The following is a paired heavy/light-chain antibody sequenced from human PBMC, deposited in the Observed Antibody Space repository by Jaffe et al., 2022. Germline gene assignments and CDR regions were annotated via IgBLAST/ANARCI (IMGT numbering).Light chain of an antibody. CDR2: AAS. CDR1: QSVSNY. Sequence: EIVLTQSPGTLSLSPGERATLSCRASQSVSNYLAWYQQKPGQAPRLLIYAASSRATAIPDRFSGSGSGTDFTLTISRLEPEDFAVYYCQQYGTSPPFTFGPGTKVDIK. CDR3: QQYGTSPPFT. J-gene: IGKJ3*01. V-gene: IGKV3-20*01.
Heavy chain of an antibody. Sequence: QVQLVESGGGVVQSGGSLRLSCAASGFTFSSYGMHWVRQAPGKGLEWVAFIRYDGSIKYYGDSVKGRFTISRDDSKNTLYLQMSSLRAEDTAVYYCAKDAGHRSNYDNWFDPWGQGTLVTVSS. CDR1: GFTFSSYG. CDR2: IRYDGSIK. V-gene: IGHV3-30*02. J-gene: IGHJ5*02. D-gene: IGHD4-4*01. CDR3: AKDAGHRSNYDNWFDP.